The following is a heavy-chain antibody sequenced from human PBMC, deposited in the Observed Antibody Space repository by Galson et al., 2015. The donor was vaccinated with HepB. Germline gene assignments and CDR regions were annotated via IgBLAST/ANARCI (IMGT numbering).Heavy chain of an antibody. D-gene: IGHD3-22*01. CDR3: ARMRRDTSGYYYFDY. J-gene: IGHJ4*02. Sequence: PALVKPTQTLTLTCTFSGFSLSTSGICVSWIRQPPGKALEWLALIDWDDDKYYSTSLKTRLTISKDTSKNQVVLTMTNMDPVDTATYYCARMRRDTSGYYYFDYWGQGTLVTVSS. V-gene: IGHV2-70*01. CDR1: GFSLSTSGIC. CDR2: IDWDDDK.